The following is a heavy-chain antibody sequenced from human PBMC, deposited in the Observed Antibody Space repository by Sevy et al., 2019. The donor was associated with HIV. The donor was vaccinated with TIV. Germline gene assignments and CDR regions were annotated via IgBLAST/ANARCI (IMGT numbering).Heavy chain of an antibody. CDR3: AKRTSSFYPFDY. J-gene: IGHJ4*02. CDR2: IAPSGAPT. CDR1: GFSFSDHA. Sequence: GGSLRLSCAGSGFSFSDHAMTWVRQAPGKGLEWVSIIAPSGAPTFYGESAQGRFTISRDNSKNMVFLQMNSLTPGDTAVYYCAKRTSSFYPFDYWGQGILVTVSS. V-gene: IGHV3-23*01.